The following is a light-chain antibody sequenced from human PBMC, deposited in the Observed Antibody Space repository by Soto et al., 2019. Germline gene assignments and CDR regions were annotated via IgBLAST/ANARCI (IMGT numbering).Light chain of an antibody. CDR2: NDD. CDR3: SAWDASLGAIL. J-gene: IGLJ7*01. V-gene: IGLV1-44*01. Sequence: QSVLSQPPSASGTPGQTVTISCSGRSSNIGSNIVNWYQQLPGTAPKLLIYNDDHRPSGVADRFSGSKSGTSAPLAISGLQSEDEADYYCSAWDASLGAILFGGGTQLTVL. CDR1: SSNIGSNI.